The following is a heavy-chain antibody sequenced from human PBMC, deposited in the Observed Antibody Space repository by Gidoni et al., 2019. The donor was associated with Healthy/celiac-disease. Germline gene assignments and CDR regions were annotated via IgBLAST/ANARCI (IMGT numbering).Heavy chain of an antibody. CDR1: GFTFSSHS. CDR2: ISSSSSTI. J-gene: IGHJ4*02. CDR3: ARERGITFEKRGFADY. V-gene: IGHV3-48*02. Sequence: EVQLVESGGGLVQHGGSLRLSCAASGFTFSSHSMNWVRQAPGKGLEWVSYISSSSSTIYYADSVKGRFTISRDNAKNSLYLQMNSLRDEDTAVYYCARERGITFEKRGFADYWGQGTLVTVSS. D-gene: IGHD3-16*01.